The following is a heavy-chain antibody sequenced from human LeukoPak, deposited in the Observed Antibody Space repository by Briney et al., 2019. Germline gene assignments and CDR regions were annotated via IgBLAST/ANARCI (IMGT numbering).Heavy chain of an antibody. D-gene: IGHD3-22*01. CDR3: ARDRNYYDSSGYYPPSYGMDV. J-gene: IGHJ6*02. Sequence: PGGSLRLSCAASGFTFSNYWMSWVRQTPGKGLEWVANIKQDGSEKYYVDSVRGRFTISRDNAKNSLYLQMNSLRVEDTAVYYCARDRNYYDSSGYYPPSYGMDVWGQGTTVTVSS. CDR1: GFTFSNYW. CDR2: IKQDGSEK. V-gene: IGHV3-7*01.